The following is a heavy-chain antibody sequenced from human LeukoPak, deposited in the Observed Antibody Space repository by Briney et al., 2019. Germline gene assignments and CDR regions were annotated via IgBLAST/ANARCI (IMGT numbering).Heavy chain of an antibody. J-gene: IGHJ6*03. CDR1: GYSISSGYY. CDR2: IYHSGNT. CDR3: ARDPEYSSSYDYYYYMDV. D-gene: IGHD6-6*01. Sequence: PSETLSLTCTVSGYSISSGYYWGWIRQPPGKGLEWIGTIYHSGNTYYNPSLKSRVTISVDTSKNQFSLKLSSVTAADTAVYYCARDPEYSSSYDYYYYMDVWGKGTTVTVSS. V-gene: IGHV4-38-2*02.